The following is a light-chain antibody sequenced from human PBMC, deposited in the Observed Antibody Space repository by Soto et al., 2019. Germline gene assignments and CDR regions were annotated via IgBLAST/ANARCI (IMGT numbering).Light chain of an antibody. Sequence: QSVLTQPPSVSGAPGQRVTISCTGSSSNIGAGYDVHWYQQHPGKAPKLMIFEVNKRPSGVPDRFSGSKSGNTASLTVSGLQAEDEADYYCGSYTGGNTYVFGAGTTVTVL. V-gene: IGLV1-40*01. J-gene: IGLJ1*01. CDR2: EVN. CDR3: GSYTGGNTYV. CDR1: SSNIGAGYD.